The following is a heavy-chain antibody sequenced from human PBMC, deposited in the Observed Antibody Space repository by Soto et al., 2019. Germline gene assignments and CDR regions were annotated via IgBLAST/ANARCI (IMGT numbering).Heavy chain of an antibody. V-gene: IGHV3-74*01. Sequence: EVQLVESGGGLVQPGGSLRLSCAASGFTFSSYWMHWARQAPGKGLVWVSRIHSDGSITSYADSVKGRFTISRDNAKNTLYLQMNSLRAEDTAVYYCIRQCSHQYFQHWGQGTLVTVSS. J-gene: IGHJ1*01. CDR2: IHSDGSIT. CDR1: GFTFSSYW. CDR3: IRQCSHQYFQH. D-gene: IGHD6-19*01.